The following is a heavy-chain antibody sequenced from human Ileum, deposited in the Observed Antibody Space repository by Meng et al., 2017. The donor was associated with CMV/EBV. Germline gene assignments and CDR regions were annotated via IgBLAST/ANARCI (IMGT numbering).Heavy chain of an antibody. J-gene: IGHJ6*02. Sequence: SCKASGGTFSSYAISWVRQAPGKGLEWIGSIYYSGSTYYNPSLKSRVTISVDTSKNQFSLKLSSVTAADTAVYYCASSYCSSTSCYLTYFYYYAMDVWGQGTTVTVSS. CDR1: GGTFSSYAIS. D-gene: IGHD2-2*01. CDR3: ASSYCSSTSCYLTYFYYYAMDV. CDR2: IYYSGST. V-gene: IGHV4-39*07.